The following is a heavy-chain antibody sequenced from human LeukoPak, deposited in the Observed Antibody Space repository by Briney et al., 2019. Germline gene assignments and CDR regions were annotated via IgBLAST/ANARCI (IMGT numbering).Heavy chain of an antibody. V-gene: IGHV1-69*01. J-gene: IGHJ4*02. D-gene: IGHD5-24*01. CDR2: IIPIFGTA. Sequence: WASVKVSCKASGGTFSSYAISWVRQAPGQGLGWMGGIIPIFGTANYAQKFQGRVTITADESTSTAYMELSSLRSEDTAVYYCARADRDGYNVWGQGTLVTVSS. CDR1: GGTFSSYA. CDR3: ARADRDGYNV.